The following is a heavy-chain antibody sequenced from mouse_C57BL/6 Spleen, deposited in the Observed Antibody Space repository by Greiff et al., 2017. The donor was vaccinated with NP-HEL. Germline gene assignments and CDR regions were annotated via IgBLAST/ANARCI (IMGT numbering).Heavy chain of an antibody. D-gene: IGHD1-1*01. V-gene: IGHV5-17*01. Sequence: EVQRVESGGGLVKPGGSLKLSCAASGFTFSDYGMHWVRQAPEKGLEWVAYISSGSSTIYYADTVKGRFTISRDNAKNTLFLQMTSLRSEDTAMYYCARTLYYYGSSFDYWGQGTTLTVSS. J-gene: IGHJ2*01. CDR3: ARTLYYYGSSFDY. CDR2: ISSGSSTI. CDR1: GFTFSDYG.